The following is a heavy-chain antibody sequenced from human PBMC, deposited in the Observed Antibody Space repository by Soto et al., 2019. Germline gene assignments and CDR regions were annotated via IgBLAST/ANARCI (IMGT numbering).Heavy chain of an antibody. CDR2: MNPNSGNT. CDR1: GYTFTSYD. Sequence: GASVKVSCKASGYTFTSYDINWVRQATGQGLEWMGWMNPNSGNTGYAQKFQGRVTMTRNTSISTAYMELSSLRSEDTAVYYCARDVRPHYGSGSYSYYYYGMDVWGQGTTVTVTS. V-gene: IGHV1-8*01. CDR3: ARDVRPHYGSGSYSYYYYGMDV. J-gene: IGHJ6*02. D-gene: IGHD3-10*01.